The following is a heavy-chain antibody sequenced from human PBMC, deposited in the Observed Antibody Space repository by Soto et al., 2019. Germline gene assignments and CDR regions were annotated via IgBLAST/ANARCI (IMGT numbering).Heavy chain of an antibody. CDR2: INSDGSST. CDR1: GFTFSSYW. J-gene: IGHJ2*01. CDR3: ARGGSLNWYFDL. Sequence: EVQLVESGGGLVQPGGSLRLSCAASGFTFSSYWMHWVRQAPGKGLVWVSRINSDGSSTSYADSVKGRFTISRDNAKNAVDLQMNSLRAEDTAVYYCARGGSLNWYFDLWGRGTLVTVSS. D-gene: IGHD1-26*01. V-gene: IGHV3-74*01.